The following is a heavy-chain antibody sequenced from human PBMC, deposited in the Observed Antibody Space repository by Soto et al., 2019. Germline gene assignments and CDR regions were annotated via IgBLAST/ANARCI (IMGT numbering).Heavy chain of an antibody. CDR1: GFTFSSYA. V-gene: IGHV3-23*01. CDR3: AKGRLRVGELLGYYFDY. D-gene: IGHD3-16*01. CDR2: ISGSGGST. Sequence: GGSLRLSCAASGFTFSSYAMSWVRQAPGKGLEWVSAISGSGGSTYYADSVKGRFTISRDNSKNTLYLQMNSLRAEDTAVYYCAKGRLRVGELLGYYFDYWGQGTLVTVSS. J-gene: IGHJ4*02.